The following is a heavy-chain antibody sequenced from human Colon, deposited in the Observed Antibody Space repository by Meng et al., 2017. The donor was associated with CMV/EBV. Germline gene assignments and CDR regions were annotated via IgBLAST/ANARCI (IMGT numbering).Heavy chain of an antibody. Sequence: GESLKISCASSGFTFSSFGMNWVRQAPGKGLEWVSSITYGGTYISYSDSVQGRFTISRDNAGNSLYLQMNSLRADDTAVYYCARQSNTSSFDYWGQGTLVTVS. CDR2: ITYGGTYI. V-gene: IGHV3-21*01. CDR3: ARQSNTSSFDY. CDR1: GFTFSSFG. J-gene: IGHJ4*02.